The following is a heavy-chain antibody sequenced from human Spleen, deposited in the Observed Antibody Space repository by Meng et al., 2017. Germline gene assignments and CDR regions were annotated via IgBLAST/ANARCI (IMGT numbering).Heavy chain of an antibody. CDR3: ARICCRGATFDI. D-gene: IGHD2-15*01. V-gene: IGHV4-59*13. CDR1: GGSISGYY. J-gene: IGHJ3*02. Sequence: SEPLSFTCNVPGGSISGYYWSWIRQPPGKGLECIAYIHDSGSTNYNPSLKSRVTTSVDTSKNQFSLKLTSVTAATTAVYYCARICCRGATFDIWGQGTMVTVSS. CDR2: IHDSGST.